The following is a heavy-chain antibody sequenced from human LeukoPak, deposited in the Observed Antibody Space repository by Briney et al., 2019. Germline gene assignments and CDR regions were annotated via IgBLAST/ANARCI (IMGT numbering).Heavy chain of an antibody. V-gene: IGHV3-23*01. CDR3: AKRGLGSSSGAYYFDY. Sequence: GGSLRLSCAASGFTFSSYSMNWVRQAPGEGLEWVSAISASGGSTYYADSVKGRFTISRDNSKNTLYLQMNSLRAEDTAVYYCAKRGLGSSSGAYYFDYWGQGTLVTVSS. CDR2: ISASGGST. J-gene: IGHJ4*02. CDR1: GFTFSSYS. D-gene: IGHD6-6*01.